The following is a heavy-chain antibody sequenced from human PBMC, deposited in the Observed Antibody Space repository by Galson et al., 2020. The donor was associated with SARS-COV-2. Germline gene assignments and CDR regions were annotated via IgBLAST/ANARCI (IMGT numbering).Heavy chain of an antibody. V-gene: IGHV3-33*01. CDR2: IWYDGSNK. J-gene: IGHJ6*02. CDR1: GFTFSSYG. D-gene: IGHD4-17*01. CDR3: ARTGPYGDSESPYYYYGMDV. Sequence: GGSLRLSCAASGFTFSSYGMHWVRQAPGKGLEWVAVIWYDGSNKYYADSVKGRFTISRDNSKNTLYLQMNSLRAEDTAVYYCARTGPYGDSESPYYYYGMDVWGQGTTVTVSS.